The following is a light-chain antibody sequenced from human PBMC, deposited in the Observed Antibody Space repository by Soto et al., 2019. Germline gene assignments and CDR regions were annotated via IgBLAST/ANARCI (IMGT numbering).Light chain of an antibody. J-gene: IGKJ3*01. CDR3: QQYHTTPFT. Sequence: DIVMTQSPDSLGMSLGERATINCKSSQNILYKSKNKNYLAWYQQKPGQPPKLLIYCASTRESGVPDRFSGSGSGTDFTLTINGLQAEDVAVYFCQQYHTTPFTFGPGTKVDIK. CDR2: CAS. V-gene: IGKV4-1*01. CDR1: QNILYKSKNKNY.